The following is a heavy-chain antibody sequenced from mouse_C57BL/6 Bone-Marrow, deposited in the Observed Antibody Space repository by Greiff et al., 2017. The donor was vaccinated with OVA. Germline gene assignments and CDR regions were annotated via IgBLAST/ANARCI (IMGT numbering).Heavy chain of an antibody. V-gene: IGHV1-26*01. J-gene: IGHJ2*01. D-gene: IGHD2-3*01. CDR2: INPNNGGT. CDR3: ARNPYDGYLYFDY. CDR1: GYTFTDYY. Sequence: VQLQQSGPELVKPGASVKISCKASGYTFTDYYMNWVKQSHGKSLEWIGDINPNNGGTSYNQKFKGKATLTVDKSSSTAYMELRSLTSEDSAVYYCARNPYDGYLYFDYWGQGTTLTVSS.